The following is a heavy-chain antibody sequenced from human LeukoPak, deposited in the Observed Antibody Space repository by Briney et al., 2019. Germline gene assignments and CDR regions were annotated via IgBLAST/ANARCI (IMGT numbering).Heavy chain of an antibody. CDR1: GYTFTSYG. J-gene: IGHJ4*02. Sequence: ASVKVSCKASGYTFTSYGISWVRQAPGQGLEWMGWISAYNGNTNYAQKLQGRVTMTTDTSTSTAYMELRSLRSDDTAVYYCARDRVGYCSGGSCYGPQPYDYWSQGTLVTVSS. CDR3: ARDRVGYCSGGSCYGPQPYDY. D-gene: IGHD2-15*01. V-gene: IGHV1-18*01. CDR2: ISAYNGNT.